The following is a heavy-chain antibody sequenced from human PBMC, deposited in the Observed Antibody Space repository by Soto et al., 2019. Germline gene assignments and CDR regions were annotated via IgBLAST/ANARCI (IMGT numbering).Heavy chain of an antibody. D-gene: IGHD2-15*01. CDR2: IYAGGDT. V-gene: IGHV3-53*01. J-gene: IGHJ4*02. CDR1: GFSVSDNY. Sequence: SLRLSCAASGFSVSDNYVTWVRQAPGKGLEWVSVIYAGGDTFYADSVKGRFTISRDTSENMVYLQMRSLTVEDTAVYHCARGLGFCSGGACYEYWGQGTVVTVSS. CDR3: ARGLGFCSGGACYEY.